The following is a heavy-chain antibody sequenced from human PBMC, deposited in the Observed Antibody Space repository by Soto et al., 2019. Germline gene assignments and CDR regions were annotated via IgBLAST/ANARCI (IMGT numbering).Heavy chain of an antibody. CDR1: GFTFHNYW. CDR2: IKPDGSEK. V-gene: IGHV3-7*01. J-gene: IGHJ4*02. CDR3: ARENYFDY. Sequence: EVQLVESGGGLVQPGGSLRLSCAASGFTFHNYWMGWVRQTPDKGLEWVANIKPDGSEKYYVDSVKGRFTISRDNAKNSLYLQMNSLRAEDTAVYYCARENYFDYWGQGTLVTASS.